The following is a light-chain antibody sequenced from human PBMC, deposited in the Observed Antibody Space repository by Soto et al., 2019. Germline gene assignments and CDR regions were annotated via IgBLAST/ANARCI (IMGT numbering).Light chain of an antibody. CDR3: ETWDNNTRV. CDR2: LEGSGAY. J-gene: IGLJ3*02. V-gene: IGLV4-60*02. Sequence: QSVLTQSSSASASLGSSVKLTCTLSSGHRSYIIAWHQQQRGKAPRYLMRLEGSGAYYKGSGIPDRFSGSSSGTDRHLTISNLQFEDEADYYCETWDNNTRVFGVGTQLTVL. CDR1: SGHRSYI.